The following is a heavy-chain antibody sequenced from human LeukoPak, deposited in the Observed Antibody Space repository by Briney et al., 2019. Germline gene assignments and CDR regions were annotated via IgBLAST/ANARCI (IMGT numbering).Heavy chain of an antibody. CDR2: ISGSGGST. CDR3: AKTRDRYSYDSSEYFDY. V-gene: IGHV3-23*01. J-gene: IGHJ4*02. CDR1: GFTFSSYA. Sequence: PGGSLRLSCAASGFTFSSYAMSWVRQAPGKGLEWVSAISGSGGSTYYADSVKGRFTISRDNSKNTLYLQMNSLRAEDPAVYYGAKTRDRYSYDSSEYFDYWGQGTLVTVSS. D-gene: IGHD3-22*01.